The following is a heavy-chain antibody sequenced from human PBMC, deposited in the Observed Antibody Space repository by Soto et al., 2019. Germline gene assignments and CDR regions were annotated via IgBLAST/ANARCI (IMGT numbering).Heavy chain of an antibody. D-gene: IGHD3-9*01. CDR2: ISHDGNNK. CDR1: GFTFSSYT. Sequence: VQLVESGGGLVKPGGSLRLSCAASGFTFSSYTMHWVRQAPGKGLEWVAVISHDGNNKDYADSVKGRFTISRDNSKNTLYLQMNSLRTEDTAVYYCARPGSGYDVLTGHYFYYYHTMDVWGQGTTVTVSS. CDR3: ARPGSGYDVLTGHYFYYYHTMDV. J-gene: IGHJ6*02. V-gene: IGHV3-30-3*01.